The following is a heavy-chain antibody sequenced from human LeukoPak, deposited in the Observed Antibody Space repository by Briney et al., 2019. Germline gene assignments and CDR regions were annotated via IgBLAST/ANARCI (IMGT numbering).Heavy chain of an antibody. D-gene: IGHD4-4*01. J-gene: IGHJ4*02. Sequence: PGGSLRLSCAASGFTFSSYAMSWVRQAPGKGLEWVSSISSSSSYIYYADSVKGRFTISRDNAKNSLYLQMNSLRAEDTAVYYCASYPPHRDGHSPWGQGTLVTVSS. CDR3: ASYPPHRDGHSP. CDR2: ISSSSSYI. V-gene: IGHV3-21*01. CDR1: GFTFSSYA.